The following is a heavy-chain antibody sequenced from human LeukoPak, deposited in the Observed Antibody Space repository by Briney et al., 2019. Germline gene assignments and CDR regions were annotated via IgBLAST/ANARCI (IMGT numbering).Heavy chain of an antibody. J-gene: IGHJ4*02. CDR1: GGSFSGYY. CDR3: ARERGGPWLVTFDY. Sequence: SETLSLTCAVYGGSFSGYYWSWIRQPPGKGLEWIGEINHSGSTNYNPSLKSRVTISVDTSKNRFSLKLSSVTAADTAVYYCARERGGPWLVTFDYWGQGTLVTVSS. D-gene: IGHD6-19*01. V-gene: IGHV4-34*01. CDR2: INHSGST.